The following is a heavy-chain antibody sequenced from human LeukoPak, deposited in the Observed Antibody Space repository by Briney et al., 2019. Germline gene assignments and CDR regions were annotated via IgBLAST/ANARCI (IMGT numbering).Heavy chain of an antibody. V-gene: IGHV1-24*01. CDR2: FDPEEGAT. CDR1: GYTPTELS. D-gene: IGHD2/OR15-2a*01. J-gene: IGHJ4*02. CDR3: ATVHFRRGIHFGY. Sequence: VAAVKVSCKLPGYTPTELSIHWVRQTPRKGVERMGHFDPEEGATIYAQKFQGRVTMTEDTSTDTAYMELSSLRSEDTAVYSCATVHFRRGIHFGYWGQGTLVTVSS.